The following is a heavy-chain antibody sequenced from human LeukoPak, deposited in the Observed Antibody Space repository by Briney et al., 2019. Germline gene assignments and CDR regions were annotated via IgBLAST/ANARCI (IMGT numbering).Heavy chain of an antibody. CDR3: ARVSTLGCSSTTCLAFDV. Sequence: ASVKVSCRAAGYTFTGHYIHWVRQAPGQGLEWMGWINSNSGGTNYAQNFQGRDTMTRDTSVSTAYMELSRLRSDDTAVYYCARVSTLGCSSTTCLAFDVWGQGTVVIVSS. CDR1: GYTFTGHY. CDR2: INSNSGGT. V-gene: IGHV1-2*02. J-gene: IGHJ3*01. D-gene: IGHD2-2*01.